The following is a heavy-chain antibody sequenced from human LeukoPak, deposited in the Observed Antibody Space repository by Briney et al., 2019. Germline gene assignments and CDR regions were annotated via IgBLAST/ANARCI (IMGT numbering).Heavy chain of an antibody. D-gene: IGHD1-26*01. V-gene: IGHV4-59*01. CDR1: GDSISTKF. CDR3: ARGLRVGNTGYYFDY. Sequence: SETLSLTCTVSGDSISTKFWSWIRQPPGKGLEWIGYIYYSGTSSYNASLKSRVTMSVDTSKSQFSLKLNSVTAADTAVYYCARGLRVGNTGYYFDYWGQGTLVTVSS. CDR2: IYYSGTS. J-gene: IGHJ4*02.